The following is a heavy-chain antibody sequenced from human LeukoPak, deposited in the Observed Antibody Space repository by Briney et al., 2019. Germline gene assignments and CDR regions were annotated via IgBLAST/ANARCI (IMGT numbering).Heavy chain of an antibody. D-gene: IGHD1-7*01. CDR3: ATAANWHSASDY. V-gene: IGHV1-18*04. CDR1: AYSFTTRG. J-gene: IGHJ4*02. CDR2: VGPYSGNT. Sequence: ASVKVSCKASAYSFTTRGITGVRQAPGQGLEWMGGVGPYSGNTNYAQKFRGRVTMITDTATTTAYMELRSLRSDDTAVYYCATAANWHSASDYWGQGTLVTVSS.